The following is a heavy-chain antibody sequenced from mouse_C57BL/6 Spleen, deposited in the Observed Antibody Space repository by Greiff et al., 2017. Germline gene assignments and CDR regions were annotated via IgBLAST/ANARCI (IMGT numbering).Heavy chain of an antibody. D-gene: IGHD1-1*01. Sequence: VKLQESGAELARPGASVKLSCKASGYTFTSYGISWVKQRTGQGLEWIGEIYPRSGNTYYNEKFKGKATLTADKSSSTAYMELRSLTSEDSAVYFCATGSSLLYAMDYWGQGTSVTVSS. CDR3: ATGSSLLYAMDY. V-gene: IGHV1-81*01. CDR1: GYTFTSYG. J-gene: IGHJ4*01. CDR2: IYPRSGNT.